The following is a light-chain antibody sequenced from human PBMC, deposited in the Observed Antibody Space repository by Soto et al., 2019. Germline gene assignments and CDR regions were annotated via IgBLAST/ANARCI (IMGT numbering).Light chain of an antibody. CDR1: QSISSW. CDR3: QQYNSWWT. Sequence: EIQMTQSPSTLSASVGDKVTLTCRASQSISSWLAWYQQKPGKAPKLLIYDASSLERGVPSRFSGSGSGTEFTLTISSLQPDDFATYYCQQYNSWWTFGQGTKVDIK. V-gene: IGKV1-5*01. J-gene: IGKJ1*01. CDR2: DAS.